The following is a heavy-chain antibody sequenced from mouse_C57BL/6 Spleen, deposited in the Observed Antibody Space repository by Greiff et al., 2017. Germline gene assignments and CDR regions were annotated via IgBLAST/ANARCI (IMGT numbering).Heavy chain of an antibody. D-gene: IGHD6-1*01. CDR1: GYTFTSYD. J-gene: IGHJ1*03. V-gene: IGHV1-85*01. CDR2: IYPRDGST. Sequence: VKLVESGPELVKPGASVKLSCKASGYTFTSYDINWVKQRPGQGLEWIGWIYPRDGSTKYNEKFKGKATLTVDTSSSTAYMELHSLTSEDSAVYFCARRASPDFDVWGTGTTVTVSS. CDR3: ARRASPDFDV.